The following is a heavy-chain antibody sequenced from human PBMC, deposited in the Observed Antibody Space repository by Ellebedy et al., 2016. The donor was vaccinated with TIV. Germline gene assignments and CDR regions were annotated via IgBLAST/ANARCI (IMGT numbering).Heavy chain of an antibody. D-gene: IGHD3-22*01. Sequence: GESLKISCAASGFTFSSYVMHWVRPAPGKGLEWVASISYDGSNKYYADAVKGRFAISRDNSENTLYLQVNSLTTEDTAVYYCARDRPATVVAGALEYWGQGTLVTVSS. V-gene: IGHV3-30*09. CDR2: ISYDGSNK. CDR3: ARDRPATVVAGALEY. CDR1: GFTFSSYV. J-gene: IGHJ4*02.